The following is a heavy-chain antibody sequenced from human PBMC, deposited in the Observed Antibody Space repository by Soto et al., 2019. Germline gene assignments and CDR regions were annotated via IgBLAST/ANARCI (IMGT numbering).Heavy chain of an antibody. D-gene: IGHD3-10*01. CDR3: ARSPTKMVRGAIIFRYGRGV. CDR1: GYSFTGYW. V-gene: IGHV5-10-1*01. Sequence: GESVTISCKGSGYSFTGYWISWVRQMPGKGLEWMGRIDPSDSYTNYSPSFQGHVTISADKSISTAYLQWSSLKASDTAMYYCARSPTKMVRGAIIFRYGRGVWRQGTRGSV. CDR2: IDPSDSYT. J-gene: IGHJ6*02.